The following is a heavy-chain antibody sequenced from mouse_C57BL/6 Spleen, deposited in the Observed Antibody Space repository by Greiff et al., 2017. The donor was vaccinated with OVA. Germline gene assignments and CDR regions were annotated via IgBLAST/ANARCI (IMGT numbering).Heavy chain of an antibody. CDR1: GYTFTSYW. CDR3: ARTTTVVEGYFDV. V-gene: IGHV1-7*01. J-gene: IGHJ1*03. Sequence: VKLQESGAELVKPGASVKLSCKASGYTFTSYWMHWVKQRPGQGLEWIGYINPSSGYTKYNQKFKDKATLTADKSSSTAYMQLSSLPSEDSAVYYCARTTTVVEGYFDVWGTGTTVTVSS. CDR2: INPSSGYT. D-gene: IGHD1-1*01.